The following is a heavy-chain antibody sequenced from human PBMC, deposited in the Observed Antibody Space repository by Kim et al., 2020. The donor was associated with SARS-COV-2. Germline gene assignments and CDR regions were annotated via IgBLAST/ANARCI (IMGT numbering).Heavy chain of an antibody. CDR3: ARDPAHPYGDYSPSDP. J-gene: IGHJ5*02. CDR1: GGTFSSYA. Sequence: SVKVSCKASGGTFSSYAISWVRQAPGQGLEWMGRIIPILGIANYAQKFQGRVTITADKSTSTAYMELSSLRSEDTAVYYCARDPAHPYGDYSPSDPWGQGTLVTVSS. D-gene: IGHD4-17*01. V-gene: IGHV1-69*04. CDR2: IIPILGIA.